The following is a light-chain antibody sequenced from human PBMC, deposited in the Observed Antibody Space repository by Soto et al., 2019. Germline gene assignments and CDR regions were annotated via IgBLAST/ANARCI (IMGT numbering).Light chain of an antibody. CDR3: QQYHSSPTWT. J-gene: IGKJ1*01. Sequence: DIQMTQSPSSLSASVGDRVTIXXRTRQSISTYLSWYQQKPGKVPKLXXYGASSLQTGVPSRFSGSGSGTEFIFTISSLQPEDFATYYCQQYHSSPTWTFGQGTKVDIK. CDR1: QSISTY. V-gene: IGKV1-39*01. CDR2: GAS.